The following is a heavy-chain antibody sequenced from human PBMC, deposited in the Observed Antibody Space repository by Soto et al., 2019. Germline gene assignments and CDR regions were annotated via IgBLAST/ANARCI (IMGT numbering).Heavy chain of an antibody. Sequence: ASVKVSCKASGYTFTNYAMHWVRQAPGQRLEWMGWINAGNGNTKYSQKLQGRVTMTRDTSASTAYMELRSLRSEDTAVYYCARGRGGRLDPWGQGTLVTVSS. CDR3: ARGRGGRLDP. CDR1: GYTFTNYA. D-gene: IGHD1-26*01. CDR2: INAGNGNT. J-gene: IGHJ5*02. V-gene: IGHV1-3*01.